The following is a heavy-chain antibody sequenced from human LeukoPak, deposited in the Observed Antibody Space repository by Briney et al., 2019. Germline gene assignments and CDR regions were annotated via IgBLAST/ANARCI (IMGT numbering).Heavy chain of an antibody. CDR1: GFTFSDYY. CDR3: ARDRSMSGWYIDL. Sequence: GGSLRLSCAASGFTFSDYYMSWIRQAPGKGLEWVSYISSSGSTIYYADSVKGRFTISRDNAKNTLYLQVNSLRAEDTAVYYCARDRSMSGWYIDLWGRGTLVTVSS. D-gene: IGHD2/OR15-2a*01. J-gene: IGHJ2*01. V-gene: IGHV3-11*04. CDR2: ISSSGSTI.